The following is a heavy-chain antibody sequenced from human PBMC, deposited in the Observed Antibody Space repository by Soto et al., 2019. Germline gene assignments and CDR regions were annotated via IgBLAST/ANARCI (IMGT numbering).Heavy chain of an antibody. J-gene: IGHJ4*02. CDR3: ARDGITTYADY. CDR1: GFTFSSYS. V-gene: IGHV3-21*01. CDR2: ISTSGSYI. D-gene: IGHD3-3*01. Sequence: EVQLVESGGGLVKPGGSLRLSCAASGFTFSSYSMNWVRQAPGKGLEWVSSISTSGSYIYYADSVKGRFTISRDNAKDSLYLQMNSLRAEDTAVYYCARDGITTYADYWGQGTLVTVSS.